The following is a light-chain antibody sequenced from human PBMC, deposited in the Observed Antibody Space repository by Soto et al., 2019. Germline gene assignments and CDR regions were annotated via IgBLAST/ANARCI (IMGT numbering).Light chain of an antibody. V-gene: IGLV2-14*01. CDR3: SSYTSSSTLPV. CDR2: DVS. CDR1: SSDVGRYNY. Sequence: QSALTQPASVSGSPGQSITISCTGTSSDVGRYNYVSWYQQHPGKAPKLMIYDVSNRPSGVSNRFSGSKSGNTASLTISGLQAEDEADYYCSSYTSSSTLPVFGGGTKVTVL. J-gene: IGLJ2*01.